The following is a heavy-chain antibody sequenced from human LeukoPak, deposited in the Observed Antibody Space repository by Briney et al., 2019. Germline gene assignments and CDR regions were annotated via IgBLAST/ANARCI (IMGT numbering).Heavy chain of an antibody. CDR1: GFTFSDYY. V-gene: IGHV3-11*06. CDR3: ARARYCSGGSCMDGYNFDY. CDR2: ISSSSYT. D-gene: IGHD2-15*01. J-gene: IGHJ4*02. Sequence: GGSLRLSCAASGFTFSDYYMSWIRQAPGKGLEWVSYISSSSYTNYADSVKGRFTISRDNAKNSLYLQMNSLRAEDTAVYYCARARYCSGGSCMDGYNFDYWGQGTLVTVSS.